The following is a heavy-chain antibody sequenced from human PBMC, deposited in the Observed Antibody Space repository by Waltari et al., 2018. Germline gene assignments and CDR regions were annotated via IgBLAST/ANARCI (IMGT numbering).Heavy chain of an antibody. J-gene: IGHJ4*02. Sequence: QVQLVQSGAEVKKPGASVKVSCKVSGYTLTELSMHWVRQPPGKGLEWMGGFAPEDGETIYAQKSQVRVTMTGDTSTDTAYVELSSLRSEDTAVYYCATAHPQQPDFDYWGQGTLVTVSS. V-gene: IGHV1-24*01. CDR2: FAPEDGET. CDR3: ATAHPQQPDFDY. CDR1: GYTLTELS. D-gene: IGHD6-13*01.